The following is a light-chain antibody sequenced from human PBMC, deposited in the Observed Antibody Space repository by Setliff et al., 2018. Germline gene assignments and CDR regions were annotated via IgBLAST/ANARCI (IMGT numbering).Light chain of an antibody. J-gene: IGLJ1*01. CDR1: IGDVGAYDF. V-gene: IGLV2-14*01. CDR3: SAYTSSSTYV. CDR2: EVT. Sequence: QSALTQPASVSGSPGQSITTACSGTIGDVGAYDFVSWYQHHPGKAPKLVIYEVTNRPSGISNRFSGSKSGNSASLIISGLQAEDEADYYCSAYTSSSTYVFGTGTKVT.